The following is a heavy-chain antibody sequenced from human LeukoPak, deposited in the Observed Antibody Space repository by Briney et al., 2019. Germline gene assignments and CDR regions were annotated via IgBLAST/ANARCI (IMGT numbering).Heavy chain of an antibody. D-gene: IGHD2-8*01. CDR3: ARKWSSRDWLDP. V-gene: IGHV1-46*01. J-gene: IGHJ5*02. CDR1: GYSSTYVFTTYP. CDR2: INLRGDAT. Sequence: ASVKVSCKASGYSSTYVFTTYPIHWVRQAPGQGLEWLGMINLRGDATIYAQKFQGRVTLTSDSSTTTVYMELSSLKSDDTGLYYCARKWSSRDWLDPWGQGTLVTVSS.